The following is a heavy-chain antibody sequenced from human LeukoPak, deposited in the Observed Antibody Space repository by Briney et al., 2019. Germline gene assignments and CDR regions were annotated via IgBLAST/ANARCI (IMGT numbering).Heavy chain of an antibody. D-gene: IGHD2-21*01. CDR2: IGTTDDT. CDR1: GFTFNNYD. V-gene: IGHV3-13*01. Sequence: PGGSLRLSCAASGFTFNNYDMHWVRQPTGKGLEWVSAIGTTDDTYYVDSVKGRFTISREDAENSLYLQMNSLRVGDTAVYYCARIRAYCSGDKCLIDYWGQGTLVTVSS. CDR3: ARIRAYCSGDKCLIDY. J-gene: IGHJ4*02.